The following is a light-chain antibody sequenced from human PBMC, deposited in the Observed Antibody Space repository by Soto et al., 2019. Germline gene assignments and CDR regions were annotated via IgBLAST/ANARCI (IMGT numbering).Light chain of an antibody. V-gene: IGLV1-44*01. CDR3: AAWDDILNALS. Sequence: QSVLTQPPSASGTPGQRVTISCSGSSSNIGSNTVNWYQQLPGTAPKLLIYSNNQRPSGVPDRFSGSKSGTSASLAISGLQSADEADYYCAAWDDILNALSFGGGTKLTVL. J-gene: IGLJ2*01. CDR2: SNN. CDR1: SSNIGSNT.